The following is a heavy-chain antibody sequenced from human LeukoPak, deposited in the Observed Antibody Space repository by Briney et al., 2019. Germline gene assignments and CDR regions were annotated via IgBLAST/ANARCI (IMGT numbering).Heavy chain of an antibody. CDR3: ARDLYDYGDYVD. Sequence: GASVKASCKASGYTFTSYGISWTRQAPGQGLEWMGWISAYNGNTNYAQKLQGRITMTTDTSTSTAYMELRSLRSDDTAVYYCARDLYDYGDYVDWGQGTLVTVSS. V-gene: IGHV1-18*01. D-gene: IGHD4-17*01. CDR1: GYTFTSYG. CDR2: ISAYNGNT. J-gene: IGHJ4*02.